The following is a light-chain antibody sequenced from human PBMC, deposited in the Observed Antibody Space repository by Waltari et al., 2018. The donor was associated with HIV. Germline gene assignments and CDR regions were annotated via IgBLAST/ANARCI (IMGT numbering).Light chain of an antibody. CDR2: TYN. J-gene: IGLJ2*01. CDR3: AAWDDSLNGVI. V-gene: IGLV1-44*01. Sequence: SVLTQPPSASGTPGQRVTISCSEGSSNVGGNSVHWFQHLPGKAPRLLIYTYNQRPSGVPDRFSGSKSGASASLAISGLQSDDEAAYYCAAWDDSLNGVIFGGGTKLTVL. CDR1: SSNVGGNS.